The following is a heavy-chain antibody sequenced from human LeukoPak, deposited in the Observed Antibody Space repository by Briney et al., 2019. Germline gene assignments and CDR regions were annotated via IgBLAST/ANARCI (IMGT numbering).Heavy chain of an antibody. V-gene: IGHV3-21*01. CDR2: IGSRTSYI. CDR3: ARDDHYGSGSYHFDY. Sequence: KAGRSLRLSCAPSGFTFSSYSMNWVRQAPGKWLEWVSSIGSRTSYIYHADSVKGRFTISRDNAKNSLYLQMNNLRDEDTAVYYCARDDHYGSGSYHFDYWGQGTRVTVSS. D-gene: IGHD3-10*01. J-gene: IGHJ4*02. CDR1: GFTFSSYS.